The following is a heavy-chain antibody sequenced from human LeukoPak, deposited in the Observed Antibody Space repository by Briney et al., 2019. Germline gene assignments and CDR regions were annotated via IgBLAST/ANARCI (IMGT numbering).Heavy chain of an antibody. CDR3: ARDSRGSSWYGGDY. J-gene: IGHJ4*02. CDR1: GFTFSSYW. V-gene: IGHV3-7*01. CDR2: IKQDGSEK. Sequence: GGSLRLSCAASGFTFSSYWMSWVRQAPGQGLEWVANIKQDGSEKYYVDSVKGRFTISRDNAKNSLYLQMNSLRAEDTAVYYCARDSRGSSWYGGDYWGQGTLVTVSS. D-gene: IGHD6-13*01.